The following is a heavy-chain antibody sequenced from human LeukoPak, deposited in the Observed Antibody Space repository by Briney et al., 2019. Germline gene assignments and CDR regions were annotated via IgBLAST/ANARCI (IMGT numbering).Heavy chain of an antibody. CDR2: IYHSGST. Sequence: SQTLSLTCAVSGGSISSGGYSWSWIRQPPGKGLEWIGYIYHSGSTYYNPSLKSRVTISVDRSKNQFSLKLSSVTAADTAVYYCARVGGYSSGWFDAFDIWGQGTMVTVSS. J-gene: IGHJ3*02. V-gene: IGHV4-30-2*01. D-gene: IGHD6-19*01. CDR3: ARVGGYSSGWFDAFDI. CDR1: GGSISSGGYS.